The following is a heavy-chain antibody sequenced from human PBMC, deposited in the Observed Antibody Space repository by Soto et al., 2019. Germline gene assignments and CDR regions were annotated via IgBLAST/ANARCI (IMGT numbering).Heavy chain of an antibody. V-gene: IGHV3-48*03. J-gene: IGHJ4*02. D-gene: IGHD1-26*01. Sequence: VQLVESGGGLVQPGGSLRLSCAASGFTFSSYEMNWVRQAPGKGLEWVSYISSSGSTIYYADSVKGRFTISRDNAKNSLYLQMNSLRAEDTAVYYCARVKYSGSYAGVDYWGQGTLVTVSS. CDR1: GFTFSSYE. CDR2: ISSSGSTI. CDR3: ARVKYSGSYAGVDY.